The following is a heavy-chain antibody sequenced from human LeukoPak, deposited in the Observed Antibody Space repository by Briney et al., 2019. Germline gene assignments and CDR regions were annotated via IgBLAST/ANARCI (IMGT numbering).Heavy chain of an antibody. V-gene: IGHV3-21*01. Sequence: GGSLRLSCAASGFTFSSYSMNWVRQAPGKGLEWVSSISSSSSYIYYADSVRGRFTISRDNAKNSLYLQMNSLRAEDTAVYYCARGGGGSYYHLLDYWGQGTLVTVSS. CDR3: ARGGGGSYYHLLDY. CDR1: GFTFSSYS. CDR2: ISSSSSYI. J-gene: IGHJ4*02. D-gene: IGHD1-26*01.